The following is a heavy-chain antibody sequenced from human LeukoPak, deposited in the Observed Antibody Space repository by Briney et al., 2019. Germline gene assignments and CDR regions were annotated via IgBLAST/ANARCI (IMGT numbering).Heavy chain of an antibody. D-gene: IGHD3-3*01. V-gene: IGHV3-23*01. CDR2: ISDRGKT. J-gene: IGHJ3*02. CDR1: VLTFSSYD. Sequence: SGGSLRLSCEPSVLTFSSYDISCVRQAPGKGLEWISAISDRGKTDYADSVKGRFTISRDNSNNTLYLQLSSLRAEDAPMYYCAKPPTILGVADSFDIWGQGTFVTVSS. CDR3: AKPPTILGVADSFDI.